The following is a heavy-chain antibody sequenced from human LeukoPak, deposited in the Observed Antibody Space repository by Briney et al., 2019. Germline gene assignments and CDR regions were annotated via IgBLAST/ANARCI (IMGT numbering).Heavy chain of an antibody. CDR3: ASGREGYNPSDY. CDR1: GYSFTSYG. CDR2: ISGCNGNT. Sequence: ASVKVSCKASGYSFTSYGVIWVRQAPGQGLEWMAWISGCNGNTNYAQEYQGRLTLTADTSTSTAYMELRSLRSDDTAVYYCASGREGYNPSDYWGQGTLVTVSS. J-gene: IGHJ4*02. D-gene: IGHD5-24*01. V-gene: IGHV1-18*01.